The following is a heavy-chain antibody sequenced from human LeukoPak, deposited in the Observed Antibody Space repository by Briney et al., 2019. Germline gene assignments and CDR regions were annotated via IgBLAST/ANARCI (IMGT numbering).Heavy chain of an antibody. V-gene: IGHV4-34*01. CDR2: INHSGST. Sequence: SETLSLTCAVYGGSFSGYYWSWIRQPPGKGLEWIGEINHSGSTNYNPSLNSRVTISVDTSKNQFSLKLSSVTAADTAVYYCARGHGIYYDSSGYYYFDYWGQGTLVTVSS. J-gene: IGHJ4*02. CDR1: GGSFSGYY. D-gene: IGHD3-22*01. CDR3: ARGHGIYYDSSGYYYFDY.